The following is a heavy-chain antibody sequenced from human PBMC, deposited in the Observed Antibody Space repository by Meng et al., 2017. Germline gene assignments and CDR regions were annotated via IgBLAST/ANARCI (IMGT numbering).Heavy chain of an antibody. Sequence: VRLVESGGGLVKPGGSLRLSCAASGFTFSNAWMSWVRQAPGKGLEWVGRIKSKTDGGTTDYAAPVKGRFTISRDDAQNTLYLQMDSLKTEDTAVYYCTTDLPFTEGGVITTWGQGTLVTVSS. CDR1: GFTFSNAW. CDR3: TTDLPFTEGGVITT. CDR2: IKSKTDGGTT. V-gene: IGHV3-15*01. D-gene: IGHD3-16*02. J-gene: IGHJ5*02.